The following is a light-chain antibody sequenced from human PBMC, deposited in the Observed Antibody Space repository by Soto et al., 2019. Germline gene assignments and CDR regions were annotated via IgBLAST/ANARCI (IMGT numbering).Light chain of an antibody. CDR3: QQYVGSGPVT. CDR1: QSVSSSN. CDR2: GAS. V-gene: IGKV3-20*01. J-gene: IGKJ4*01. Sequence: ETVLTQSPGTLSLSPGQRATLSCRASQSVSSSNLAWYQQKPGQAPRLLIYGASSRATGIPDRFSGSGSGTDFTLTISGLEPEDFGVYFCQQYVGSGPVTFGGGTKVEVK.